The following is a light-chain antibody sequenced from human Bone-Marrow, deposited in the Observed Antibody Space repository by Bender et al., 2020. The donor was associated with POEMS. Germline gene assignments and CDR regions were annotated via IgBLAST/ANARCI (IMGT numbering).Light chain of an antibody. Sequence: QSALTQPASVSGSPGQSITISCTGTSSDVGSYNLFSWYQQHPGKAPKLMIYEVSKRPSGVSNRFSGSKSGNTASLTIPGLQAEDEADYYCSSYTSSSTPYVFGTGTKVTVL. CDR1: SSDVGSYNL. CDR3: SSYTSSSTPYV. J-gene: IGLJ1*01. V-gene: IGLV2-14*02. CDR2: EVS.